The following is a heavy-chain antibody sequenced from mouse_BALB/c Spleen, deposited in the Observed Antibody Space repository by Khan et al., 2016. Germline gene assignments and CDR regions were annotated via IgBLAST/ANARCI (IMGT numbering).Heavy chain of an antibody. D-gene: IGHD3-2*01. CDR3: TRVDTTGYAWFAY. CDR1: GYTFSSYW. CDR2: IYPGNSDA. J-gene: IGHJ3*01. Sequence: VQLQQSGTVLARPGASVKMSCKASGYTFSSYWMHWVKQRPGQGLEWIGVIYPGNSDATYNQTFKGKAELTAVTSTSTAYMELSSLTNEDSAVYYCTRVDTTGYAWFAYWGQGTLVTVSA. V-gene: IGHV1-5*01.